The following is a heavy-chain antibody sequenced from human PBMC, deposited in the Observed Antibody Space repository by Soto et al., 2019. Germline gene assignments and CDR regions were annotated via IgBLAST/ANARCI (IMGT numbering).Heavy chain of an antibody. CDR3: ARCCHGELRFVM. V-gene: IGHV1-3*01. D-gene: IGHD4-17*01. CDR2: INAGNGIT. Sequence: QVQRVQSGAEVKKPGASVKISCKASGYTFAGYEIHWVRQAPGQRLEWVGWINAGNGITTSSQKFQGRPTITRDTSATADYMEQSGLRSEDTVVYYIARCCHGELRFVMCGQGTMVTV. J-gene: IGHJ3*02. CDR1: GYTFAGYE.